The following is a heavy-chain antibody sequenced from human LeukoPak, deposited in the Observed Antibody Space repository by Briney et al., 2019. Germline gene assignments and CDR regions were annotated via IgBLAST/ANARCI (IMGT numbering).Heavy chain of an antibody. J-gene: IGHJ5*02. CDR3: ARRRFSGWYSRPVDP. CDR1: GGTFSNYA. Sequence: GASVKVSCKASGGTFSNYAFSWVRQAPGLGLEWMGGIIPIFGTANYAQKFQGRVTITADESTSTAYMELSSLRSEDTAVYYCARRRFSGWYSRPVDPWGQGTLVTVSS. D-gene: IGHD6-19*01. V-gene: IGHV1-69*13. CDR2: IIPIFGTA.